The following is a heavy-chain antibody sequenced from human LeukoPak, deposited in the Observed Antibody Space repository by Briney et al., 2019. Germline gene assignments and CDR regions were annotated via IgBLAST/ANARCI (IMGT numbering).Heavy chain of an antibody. D-gene: IGHD2-2*01. CDR1: GYTFSSYG. Sequence: SVKVSCKASGYTFSSYGISWVRQAPGQGLEWMGWIIPYNGNTNYAQNLQGRVSMTTDTSTTTAYMVLRGLTSDDTAVYYCARGGSTSWVGSFDYWGQGTLVTVSS. CDR2: IIPYNGNT. V-gene: IGHV1-18*01. CDR3: ARGGSTSWVGSFDY. J-gene: IGHJ4*02.